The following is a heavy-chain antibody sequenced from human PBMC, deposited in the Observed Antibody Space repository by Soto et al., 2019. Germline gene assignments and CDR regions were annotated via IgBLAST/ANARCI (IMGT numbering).Heavy chain of an antibody. D-gene: IGHD1-26*01. V-gene: IGHV3-43*01. CDR3: AKDGNSGSYYLFDY. CDR2: ISWDGGST. J-gene: IGHJ4*02. CDR1: GFTFDDYT. Sequence: XXSLRLSFAASGFTFDDYTMHWVRQAPGKGLEWVSLISWDGGSTYYADSVKGRFTISRDNSKNSLYLQMNSLRTEDTALYYCAKDGNSGSYYLFDYWGRGTLVTVSS.